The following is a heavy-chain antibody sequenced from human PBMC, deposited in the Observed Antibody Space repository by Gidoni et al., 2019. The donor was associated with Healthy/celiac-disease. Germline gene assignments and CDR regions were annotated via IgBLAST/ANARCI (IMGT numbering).Heavy chain of an antibody. V-gene: IGHV3-30*04. Sequence: QVQLVESGGGVVQPGRSLSLSCAASGFTFSSYAMHWVRQAPGKGLEWVAVISYDGSNKYYADSVKGRFTISRDNSKNTLYLQMNSLRAEDTAVYYCARDSGYCSSTSCENWFDPWGQGTLVTVSS. D-gene: IGHD2-2*01. CDR3: ARDSGYCSSTSCENWFDP. J-gene: IGHJ5*02. CDR1: GFTFSSYA. CDR2: ISYDGSNK.